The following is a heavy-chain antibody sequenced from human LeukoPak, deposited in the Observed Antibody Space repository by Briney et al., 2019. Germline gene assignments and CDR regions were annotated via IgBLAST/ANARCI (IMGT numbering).Heavy chain of an antibody. CDR2: IYHSGST. D-gene: IGHD1-26*01. J-gene: IGHJ1*01. V-gene: IGHV4-30-2*01. CDR3: AAISPGWELLLEYFQH. Sequence: PSQTLSLTCAVSGGSISSGGYSWSWIRQPPGKGLEWIGYIYHSGSTYYNPSLKSRVTISVDRSKNQFSLKLSSVTAADTAVYYCAAISPGWELLLEYFQHWGQGTLVTASS. CDR1: GGSISSGGYS.